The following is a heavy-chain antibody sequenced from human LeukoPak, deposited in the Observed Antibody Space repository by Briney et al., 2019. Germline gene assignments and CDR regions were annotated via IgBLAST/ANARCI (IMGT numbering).Heavy chain of an antibody. CDR3: AKDIRPQDFWTRRPYYYYGMDV. D-gene: IGHD3/OR15-3a*01. Sequence: GASVKVSCKASGYTFTSYYMHWVRQAPGQGLEWMGIINPSGGSTSYAQKFQGRVTMTRDTSTSTVYMELSSLRPEDTALYYCAKDIRPQDFWTRRPYYYYGMDVWGQGTTVTVSS. V-gene: IGHV1-46*01. CDR2: INPSGGST. CDR1: GYTFTSYY. J-gene: IGHJ6*02.